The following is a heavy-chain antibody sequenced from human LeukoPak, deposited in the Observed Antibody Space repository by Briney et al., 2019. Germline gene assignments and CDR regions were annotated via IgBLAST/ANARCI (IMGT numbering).Heavy chain of an antibody. D-gene: IGHD6-13*01. CDR3: ARDLLGSWQQLVTGVFDY. Sequence: GGSLRLSCAASGFPFSSYSMNWVRQAPGKGLEWVSSISSSSSYIYYADSVKGRFTISRDNAKNSLYLKMNSLRAEDTAVYYCARDLLGSWQQLVTGVFDYWGQGTLVTVSS. J-gene: IGHJ4*02. CDR2: ISSSSSYI. V-gene: IGHV3-21*01. CDR1: GFPFSSYS.